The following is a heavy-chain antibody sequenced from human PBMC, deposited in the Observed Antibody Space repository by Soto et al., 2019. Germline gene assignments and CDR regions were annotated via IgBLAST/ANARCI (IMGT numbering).Heavy chain of an antibody. CDR1: GFSLSTTGMR. CDR2: IDWDDDK. V-gene: IGHV2-70*04. Sequence: SGPTLVNPTQTLTLTCTFSGFSLSTTGMRVSWIRQPPGKALEWLARIDWDDDKFYTTSLKTRLTISKDTSKNQVVLTMTNMDPVDTATYFCARIPGWLQGFDSWGQGTLVTV. D-gene: IGHD6-19*01. CDR3: ARIPGWLQGFDS. J-gene: IGHJ4*02.